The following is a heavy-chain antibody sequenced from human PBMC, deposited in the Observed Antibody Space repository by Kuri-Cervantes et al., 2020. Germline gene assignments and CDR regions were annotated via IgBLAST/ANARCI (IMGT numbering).Heavy chain of an antibody. Sequence: ASVKVSCKASAYTFTSHDINWVRQAPGQGLEWRGWINPNSGGTNYAQKFQGRVTMTRDTSISTAYMELSRLRSDDTAVYYCARRTPDWRIDYWGQGTLVTVSS. CDR3: ARRTPDWRIDY. V-gene: IGHV1-2*02. J-gene: IGHJ4*02. CDR2: INPNSGGT. D-gene: IGHD3-3*01. CDR1: AYTFTSHD.